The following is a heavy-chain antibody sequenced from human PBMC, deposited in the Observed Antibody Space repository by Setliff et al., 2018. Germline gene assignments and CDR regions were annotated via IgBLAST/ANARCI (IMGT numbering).Heavy chain of an antibody. CDR2: IWSDGSTT. D-gene: IGHD6-19*01. CDR3: VRDPPNSGWAFDY. J-gene: IGHJ4*02. Sequence: GGSLRLSCGASGFTFSTHAMHWVRQAPGKGLEWVAMIWSDGSTTHYPGSVKGRFTVSRDNSKNMVHLQMNSLRVDDTAVYYCVRDPPNSGWAFDYWGQGTLVTVSS. V-gene: IGHV3-33*01. CDR1: GFTFSTHA.